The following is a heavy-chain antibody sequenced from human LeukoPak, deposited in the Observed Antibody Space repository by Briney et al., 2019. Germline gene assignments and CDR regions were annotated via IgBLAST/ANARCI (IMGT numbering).Heavy chain of an antibody. D-gene: IGHD6-19*01. V-gene: IGHV3-9*01. CDR1: GFTFDDYA. CDR3: AKKYSSGWYEPGDY. J-gene: IGHJ4*02. Sequence: GGSLTLSCAVSGFTFDDYAIQWVRQAPGEGREWVSGISWNSKNIIYADSVKGRFTISRDNAKNSLYLQMNSQRAEDTAVYYCAKKYSSGWYEPGDYWGQGTLVTVPS. CDR2: ISWNSKNI.